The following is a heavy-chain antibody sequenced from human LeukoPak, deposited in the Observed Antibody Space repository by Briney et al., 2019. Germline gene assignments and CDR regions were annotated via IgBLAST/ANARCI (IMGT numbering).Heavy chain of an antibody. Sequence: GASVKVSCKASGYTFTGYYMHWARQAPGQGLEWMGWINPNSGGTNYAQKFQGRVTMTRDTSISTAYMELSRLRSDDTAVYYCARGADSSGYYYSYWGQGTLVTVSS. D-gene: IGHD3-22*01. CDR2: INPNSGGT. V-gene: IGHV1-2*02. J-gene: IGHJ4*02. CDR1: GYTFTGYY. CDR3: ARGADSSGYYYSY.